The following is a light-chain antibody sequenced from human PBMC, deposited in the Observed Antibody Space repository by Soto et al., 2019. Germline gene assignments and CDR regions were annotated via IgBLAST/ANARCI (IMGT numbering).Light chain of an antibody. CDR3: HQRQSWPRT. V-gene: IGKV3D-20*02. Sequence: EIVLTQPAGTLSLSPGERVTLSCRASQSVSSNYLAWYQQKPGQAPRLLIYDASSRAAGIPARFSASGTGTDFTLTISDVQPEDFAVYYCHQRQSWPRTFGQGTKVDTK. CDR2: DAS. J-gene: IGKJ1*01. CDR1: QSVSSNY.